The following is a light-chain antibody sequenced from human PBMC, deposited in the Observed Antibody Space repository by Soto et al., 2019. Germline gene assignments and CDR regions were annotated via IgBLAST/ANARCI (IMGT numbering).Light chain of an antibody. CDR3: QQCSTDPVT. Sequence: DIPMTQSPSTLSASVGDRVTITCRASRSVGGRLAWYQQKPGKAPKVLIFDGSTLRTGVPSRFSGSGSGTEFSLTISSLQPDDFATYYCQQCSTDPVTFGQGTNVEVK. J-gene: IGKJ1*01. CDR2: DGS. V-gene: IGKV1-5*01. CDR1: RSVGGR.